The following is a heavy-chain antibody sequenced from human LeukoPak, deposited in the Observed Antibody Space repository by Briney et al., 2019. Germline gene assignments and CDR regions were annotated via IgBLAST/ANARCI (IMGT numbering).Heavy chain of an antibody. D-gene: IGHD3-10*01. CDR2: INHSGST. V-gene: IGHV4-34*01. CDR1: GGSFSGYY. CDR3: ARVAYYYGSGRHFDY. J-gene: IGHJ4*02. Sequence: SETLSLTCAVYGGSFSGYYWSWIRQPPGKGLEWIGEINHSGSTNYNPSLKSRVTISVDTSKNQFSLKLSSVTAADTAVYYCARVAYYYGSGRHFDYWGQGTLVTVSS.